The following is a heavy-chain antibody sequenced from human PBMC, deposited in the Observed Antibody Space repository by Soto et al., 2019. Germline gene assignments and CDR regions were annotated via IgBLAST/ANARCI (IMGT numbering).Heavy chain of an antibody. CDR1: GFTFSSYG. Sequence: PGGSLRLSCAASGFTFSSYGMHWVRQAPGKGLEWVAVISYDGSNKYYADSVKGRFTISRDNSKNTLYLQMNSLRAEDTAVYYCAKYSGYLRYAPHLWGQGTLVTVSS. CDR2: ISYDGSNK. CDR3: AKYSGYLRYAPHL. J-gene: IGHJ3*01. D-gene: IGHD5-12*01. V-gene: IGHV3-30*18.